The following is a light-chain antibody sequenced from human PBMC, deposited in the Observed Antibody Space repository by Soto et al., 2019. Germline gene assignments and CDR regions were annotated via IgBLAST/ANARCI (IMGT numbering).Light chain of an antibody. J-gene: IGLJ1*01. Sequence: QSALTQPASVSGSPGQSIAISCTRTSSDVGYYNYVSWYQQHPGKAPKVMIYDVNNRPSGVSDRFSGSKSGNTASLTISGLQAEDEADYYCSSYTSSSTYVFGTGTKVTVL. CDR1: SSDVGYYNY. V-gene: IGLV2-14*01. CDR3: SSYTSSSTYV. CDR2: DVN.